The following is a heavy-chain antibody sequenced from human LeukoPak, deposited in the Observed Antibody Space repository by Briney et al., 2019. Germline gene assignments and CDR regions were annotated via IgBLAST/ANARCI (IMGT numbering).Heavy chain of an antibody. CDR1: GFPFNTYA. V-gene: IGHV3-64D*06. CDR2: ISSNGDNT. CDR3: TRDSALLGVAFDL. D-gene: IGHD2-15*01. Sequence: GGSLRLSCSAAGFPFNTYAIHWVRQAPGKGLECVAGISSNGDNTNFADSAEGRFTISRNNSKNTLFPQMYSLRAEDTAVYFCTRDSALLGVAFDLWGQGTVVTVSS. J-gene: IGHJ3*01.